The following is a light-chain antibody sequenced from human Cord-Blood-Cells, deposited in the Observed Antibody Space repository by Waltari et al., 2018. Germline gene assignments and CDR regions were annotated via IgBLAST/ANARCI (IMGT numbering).Light chain of an antibody. V-gene: IGLV1-44*01. CDR3: AAWDDSLNGVV. CDR2: SNN. CDR1: SSNIRSPT. Sequence: QSVLTQPHSAAGTLGQSVIISSSASSSNIRSPTANCYKQLPGTAPTLLIYSNNPRPSGVPDRFAGSKSGTSASLAISGLQSEDEADYYWAAWDDSLNGVVFGGGTKLTVL. J-gene: IGLJ2*01.